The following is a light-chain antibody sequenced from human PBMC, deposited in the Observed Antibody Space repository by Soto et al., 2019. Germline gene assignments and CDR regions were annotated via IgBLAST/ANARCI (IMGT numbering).Light chain of an antibody. CDR2: GAS. V-gene: IGKV3-20*01. J-gene: IGKJ3*01. Sequence: EMVLTQSPGTLSLSPGERAILSCRASQSVSSGYLAWYQQKPGQDPRLLIYGASSRATGIPDRFSGSGSGTDFTLTISRLESEDFAVYYCQQYGSSPPFTFGPGTKVDIK. CDR1: QSVSSGY. CDR3: QQYGSSPPFT.